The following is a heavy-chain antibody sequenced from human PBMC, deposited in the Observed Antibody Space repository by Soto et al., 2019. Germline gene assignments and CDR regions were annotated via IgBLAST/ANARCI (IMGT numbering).Heavy chain of an antibody. D-gene: IGHD2-15*01. J-gene: IGHJ3*02. Sequence: ETLSLTGTVSGGSIRSFYLSWIRQPPGKGLEWIGYIYYSGSTNYNPSLKSRVTISVDTSKNQFSLKLCSVTAADTAVYYCARHHSHLSYCSGGSCYGAFDIWGQGTMVTVSS. V-gene: IGHV4-59*08. CDR1: GGSIRSFY. CDR2: IYYSGST. CDR3: ARHHSHLSYCSGGSCYGAFDI.